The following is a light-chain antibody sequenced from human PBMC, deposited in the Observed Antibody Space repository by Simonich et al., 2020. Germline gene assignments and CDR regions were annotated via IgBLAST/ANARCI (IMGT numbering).Light chain of an antibody. CDR2: WAS. CDR1: QSVLYSSNNKNY. Sequence: DIVMTQSPDSLAVSLGERATINCKSSQSVLYSSNNKNYLAWYQQKPGQPPKLLIYWASTRESGVPARFSGSGSGTDFTLTISSLQAEDVAVYYCQQYYSTPHTFGQWTKLEIK. CDR3: QQYYSTPHT. V-gene: IGKV4-1*01. J-gene: IGKJ2*01.